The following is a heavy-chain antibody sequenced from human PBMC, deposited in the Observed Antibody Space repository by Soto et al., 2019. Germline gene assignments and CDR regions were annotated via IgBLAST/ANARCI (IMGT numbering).Heavy chain of an antibody. CDR3: ARGRRVVVAEYYYYYYGMDV. CDR2: INHSGST. D-gene: IGHD2-15*01. V-gene: IGHV4-34*01. Sequence: SETLSLTCAVYGGSFSGYYWSWIRQPPGKGLEWIGEINHSGSTNYNPSLKSRVTISVDTSKNQFSLKLSSVTAADTAVYYCARGRRVVVAEYYYYYYGMDVWGQGTTVTVS. CDR1: GGSFSGYY. J-gene: IGHJ6*02.